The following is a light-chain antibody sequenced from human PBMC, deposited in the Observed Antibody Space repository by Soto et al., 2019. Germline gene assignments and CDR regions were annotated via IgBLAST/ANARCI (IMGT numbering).Light chain of an antibody. CDR1: SSNIGAGYD. J-gene: IGLJ3*02. Sequence: QSVLTQPPSVSGAPGQRVTISCTGSSSNIGAGYDVHWYQQLPGTAPKLLIYGNSNRPSGVPDRFSGSKSGTSASLAITGLRAEDEADYSCQSYASSLGGWVFGGGTQLTVL. CDR3: QSYASSLGGWV. V-gene: IGLV1-40*01. CDR2: GNS.